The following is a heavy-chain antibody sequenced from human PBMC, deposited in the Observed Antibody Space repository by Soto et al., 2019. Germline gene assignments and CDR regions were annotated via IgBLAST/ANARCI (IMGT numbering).Heavy chain of an antibody. Sequence: ASVKVSCKASGYTFTSYGISWLRQSAGQGLEWMGWISAYNGNTNYAQKLQGRVTMTTDTSTSTAYMELRSLRSDDTAVYYCARGVPDHYYDSSGYYVASFDPWGQGTLVTVSS. CDR2: ISAYNGNT. CDR1: GYTFTSYG. D-gene: IGHD3-22*01. V-gene: IGHV1-18*01. CDR3: ARGVPDHYYDSSGYYVASFDP. J-gene: IGHJ5*02.